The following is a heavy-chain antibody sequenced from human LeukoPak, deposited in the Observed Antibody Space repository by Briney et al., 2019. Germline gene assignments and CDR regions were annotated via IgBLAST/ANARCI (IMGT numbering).Heavy chain of an antibody. CDR1: GFTFSNYA. V-gene: IGHV3-30*04. CDR3: ARDER. Sequence: GGSLRLSCAASGFTFSNYAMHWVRQAPGKGLEWVAVISYDGSNKYNADSVKGRFTISRDNSRNTLYLQMNSLRAEDTAVYYCARDERWGQGTLVTVSS. J-gene: IGHJ4*02. CDR2: ISYDGSNK.